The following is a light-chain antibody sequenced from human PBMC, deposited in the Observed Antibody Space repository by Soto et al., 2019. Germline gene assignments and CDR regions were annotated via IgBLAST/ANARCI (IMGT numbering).Light chain of an antibody. CDR2: GAS. CDR1: QSVSSN. CDR3: QQYNNGPPYT. Sequence: EIVMTQSPATLSVSPGERATLSCRARQSVSSNLAWYQQKPGQAPRLLIYGASTRATGIPARFSGSGSGTEFTLTISSLQSEDFAVYYCQQYNNGPPYTFGQGTKLDIK. V-gene: IGKV3-15*01. J-gene: IGKJ2*01.